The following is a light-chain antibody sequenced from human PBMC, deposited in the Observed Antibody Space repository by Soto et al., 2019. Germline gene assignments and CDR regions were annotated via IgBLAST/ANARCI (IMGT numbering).Light chain of an antibody. CDR1: QSITNW. J-gene: IGKJ3*01. V-gene: IGKV1-5*03. CDR2: KAS. Sequence: DIQMTQSPSTLSASVGDRLSITCRASQSITNWLAWYQQKPGKAPKLLIYKASSLQSEVPSRFSGSASGPEFTLTISCLQPDDFATYYCQQYHSYPFTFGPGTKVDIK. CDR3: QQYHSYPFT.